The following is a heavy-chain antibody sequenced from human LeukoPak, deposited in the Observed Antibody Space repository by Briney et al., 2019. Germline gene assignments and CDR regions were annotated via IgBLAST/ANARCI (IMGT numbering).Heavy chain of an antibody. CDR1: GGSISSSSYY. CDR2: IYYSGST. V-gene: IGHV4-61*05. J-gene: IGHJ2*01. CDR3: ARDNGGDYWYSDI. D-gene: IGHD2-21*01. Sequence: SETLSLTCTVSGGSISSSSYYWGWIRQPPGKGLEWIGYIYYSGSTNYNPSLKSRVTMSVDTSKNQLSLKLSSVTAADTAVYFCARDNGGDYWYSDIWGRGTLVTVSS.